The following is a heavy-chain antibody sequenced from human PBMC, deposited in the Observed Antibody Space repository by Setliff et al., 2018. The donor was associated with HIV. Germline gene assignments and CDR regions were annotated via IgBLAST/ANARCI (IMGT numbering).Heavy chain of an antibody. D-gene: IGHD3-10*01. CDR1: GYIFTSYY. Sequence: ASVKVSCKASGYIFTSYYIHWVRQAPGQGLEWMGRINPSGGSTSYAQKFQGRVTMTRDKSTSTVYMELSSLRSEDTAIYYCARRGVPQQIDLDSWGHGTLVTVSS. J-gene: IGHJ5*01. V-gene: IGHV1-46*01. CDR2: INPSGGST. CDR3: ARRGVPQQIDLDS.